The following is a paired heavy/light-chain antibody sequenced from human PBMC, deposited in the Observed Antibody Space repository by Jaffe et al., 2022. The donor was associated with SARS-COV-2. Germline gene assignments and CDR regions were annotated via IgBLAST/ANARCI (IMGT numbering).Light chain of an antibody. J-gene: IGKJ1*01. V-gene: IGKV3-15*01. Sequence: EIAMTQSPATLSVSPGERATLSCRASQTVRSNLAWYQQKPGQAPRLLIYGASTRATGVPARFSGSGSGTEFTLTISSLQSEDFAVYSCQQYNDWPPGFGQGTKVEIK. CDR1: QTVRSN. CDR2: GAS. CDR3: QQYNDWPPG.
Heavy chain of an antibody. D-gene: IGHD6-13*01. Sequence: QITLKESGPTLVKPTQTLTLTCAFSGFSLSTPGVAVGWIRQPPGKALEWLALIYWDDDKRYSPSLQSRLTVTKDTSKNQVVLTMTDMDPVDTATYYCARAGYSSGWFQTSVDYWGQGTLVTVSP. CDR1: GFSLSTPGVA. CDR3: ARAGYSSGWFQTSVDY. CDR2: IYWDDDK. J-gene: IGHJ4*02. V-gene: IGHV2-5*02.